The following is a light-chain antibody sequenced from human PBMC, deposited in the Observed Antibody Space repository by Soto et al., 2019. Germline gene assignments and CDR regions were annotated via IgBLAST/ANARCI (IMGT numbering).Light chain of an antibody. CDR2: DVT. J-gene: IGLJ1*01. Sequence: QSALAQPASVSGSPGQSITISCTGTSSALGDFYFVSWYQHHPGKAPKLIIFDVTTRPSGVSARFSGSKSGNTASLTISGLQAEDSSEYYCSSYTSTTTLGVFGTGTKLTVL. V-gene: IGLV2-14*03. CDR1: SSALGDFYF. CDR3: SSYTSTTTLGV.